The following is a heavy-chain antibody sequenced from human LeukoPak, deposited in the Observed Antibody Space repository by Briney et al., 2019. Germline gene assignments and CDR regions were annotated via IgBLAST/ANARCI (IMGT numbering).Heavy chain of an antibody. D-gene: IGHD6-13*01. Sequence: PSETLSLTCTVSGGSISSYYWSWIRQPPGKGLEWIGYIYYSGSTNYNPSLKSRVTISVDTSKNQFSLKLSSVTAADTAVYYCASSGGSSSWGIDYWGQGTLVTVSS. CDR1: GGSISSYY. V-gene: IGHV4-59*08. CDR3: ASSGGSSSWGIDY. CDR2: IYYSGST. J-gene: IGHJ4*02.